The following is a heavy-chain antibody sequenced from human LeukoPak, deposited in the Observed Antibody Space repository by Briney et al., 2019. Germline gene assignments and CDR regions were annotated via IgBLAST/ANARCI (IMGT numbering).Heavy chain of an antibody. CDR3: AREVTSIVGVIGH. Sequence: GGSLRPSCAASGFTFSSFEMNWVRQAPGKGLEWVSYISSSGSTIYYTDSVKGRFTISRDNAKNSLYLQMNSLRAEDTAVYYCAREVTSIVGVIGHWGQGTLVTASS. J-gene: IGHJ4*02. CDR1: GFTFSSFE. CDR2: ISSSGSTI. D-gene: IGHD1-26*01. V-gene: IGHV3-48*03.